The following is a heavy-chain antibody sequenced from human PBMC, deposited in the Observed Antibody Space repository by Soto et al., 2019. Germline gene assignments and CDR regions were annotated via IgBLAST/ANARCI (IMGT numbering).Heavy chain of an antibody. V-gene: IGHV4-61*01. Sequence: QVQLQESGPGLVKPSETLSLTCTVSGGSVSSGSYYWSWIRQPPGKGLEWIGYIYYSGSTNYNPSRKSRVPISVDTSKNRFSLKLSSVTAADTAVYYCATYPSTVTSDYWGQETLVTVSS. CDR2: IYYSGST. J-gene: IGHJ4*02. CDR1: GGSVSSGSYY. CDR3: ATYPSTVTSDY. D-gene: IGHD4-17*01.